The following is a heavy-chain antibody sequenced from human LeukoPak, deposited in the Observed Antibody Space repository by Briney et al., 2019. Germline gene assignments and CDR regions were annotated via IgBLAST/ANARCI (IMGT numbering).Heavy chain of an antibody. Sequence: PSETLSLTCTVSGGSISSYYWSWIRQPAGKGLEWIGRIYTSGSTNYNPSLKSRVTMSVDTSKNQFSLKLTSVTAADTALYFCARAPHTSPTDYYFDFWGPGTLVTVSS. D-gene: IGHD1-14*01. V-gene: IGHV4-4*07. CDR1: GGSISSYY. CDR2: IYTSGST. CDR3: ARAPHTSPTDYYFDF. J-gene: IGHJ4*02.